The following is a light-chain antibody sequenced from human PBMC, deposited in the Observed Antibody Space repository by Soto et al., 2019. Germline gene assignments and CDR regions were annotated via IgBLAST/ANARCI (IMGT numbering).Light chain of an antibody. CDR3: QQYGSSPPNT. CDR2: GAS. V-gene: IGKV3-20*01. Sequence: EIVLTQSPGTLSLSPGERATLSCRASQSVSSSYLAWYQQKPGQAPRLLIYGASSRATGIPDRFSGSGSGTDFTLTISRLEREDFAVYYCQQYGSSPPNTFGQGTKREIK. CDR1: QSVSSSY. J-gene: IGKJ2*01.